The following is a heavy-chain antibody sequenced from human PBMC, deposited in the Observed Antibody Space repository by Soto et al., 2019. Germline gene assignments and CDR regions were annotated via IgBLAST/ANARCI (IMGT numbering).Heavy chain of an antibody. CDR1: GYIFTDYF. CDR2: INPDSGGT. D-gene: IGHD3-16*01. J-gene: IGHJ5*02. Sequence: ASVKVSCKASGYIFTDYFIHWVRQAPGQGPEWLGWINPDSGGTIYARKFQGRVTVTRDTSINTAYMELSTLTSDDTAVYYCARDGVSRRGCRGDSCYVVTWIDPWGPGNPVTVSS. V-gene: IGHV1-2*02. CDR3: ARDGVSRRGCRGDSCYVVTWIDP.